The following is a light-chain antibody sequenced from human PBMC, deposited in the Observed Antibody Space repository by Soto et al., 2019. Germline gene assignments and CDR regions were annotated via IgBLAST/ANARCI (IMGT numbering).Light chain of an antibody. CDR1: QSVSSY. CDR2: DAS. J-gene: IGKJ2*02. Sequence: EIVLTQSPATLSLSPGERATLSSRASQSVSSYLAWYQQKPGQAPRLLIYDASNRATGIPARFSGSGSGTDFTLTISSLEPEDFAVYYCQQRSGSTFGQGTKLEIK. CDR3: QQRSGST. V-gene: IGKV3-11*01.